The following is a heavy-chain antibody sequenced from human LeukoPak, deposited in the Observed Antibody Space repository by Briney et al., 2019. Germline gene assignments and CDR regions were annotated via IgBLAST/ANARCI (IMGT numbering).Heavy chain of an antibody. D-gene: IGHD3-16*01. CDR2: INAGNGNT. V-gene: IGHV1-3*01. Sequence: ASVRVSCTASGYTFTRYARHRVRQAPGRRLEWMGWINAGNGNTKYSQKFQGRVTITRDTSASTAYMELSSLRSEDTAVYYCARGSAFVYYYGMDVWGQGTTVTVSS. CDR3: ARGSAFVYYYGMDV. J-gene: IGHJ6*02. CDR1: GYTFTRYA.